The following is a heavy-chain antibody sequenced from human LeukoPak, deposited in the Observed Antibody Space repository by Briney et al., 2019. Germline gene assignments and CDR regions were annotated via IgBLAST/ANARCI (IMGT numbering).Heavy chain of an antibody. CDR1: GFTFSSYW. D-gene: IGHD2-15*01. CDR2: IKQDGSEK. J-gene: IGHJ4*02. Sequence: GGSPRLSCAASGFTFSSYWMSWVRQAPGKGLEWVANIKQDGSEKYYVDSVKGRFTISRDNAKNSLYLQMNSLRAEDTAVYYCARPRGYCSGGSCRYYFDYWGQGTLVTVSS. V-gene: IGHV3-7*01. CDR3: ARPRGYCSGGSCRYYFDY.